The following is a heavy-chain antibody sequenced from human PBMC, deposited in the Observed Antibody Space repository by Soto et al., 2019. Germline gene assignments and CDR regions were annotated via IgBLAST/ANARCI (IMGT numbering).Heavy chain of an antibody. J-gene: IGHJ6*02. V-gene: IGHV4-34*01. CDR1: GGSFSGYY. CDR3: ARVGRKGSGWATYYGMDV. Sequence: QVQLQQWGAGLLKPSETLSLTCAVYGGSFSGYYWSWIRQPPGKGLEWIGEINHSGSTNYNPSLKSRVTISVDTSKNQFSLKLSSVTAADTAVYYCARVGRKGSGWATYYGMDVWGQGTTVTVSS. CDR2: INHSGST. D-gene: IGHD6-19*01.